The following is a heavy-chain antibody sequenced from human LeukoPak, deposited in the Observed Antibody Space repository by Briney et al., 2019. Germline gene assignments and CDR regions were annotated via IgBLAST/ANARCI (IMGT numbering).Heavy chain of an antibody. V-gene: IGHV4-4*02. CDR1: GGSISSSNW. D-gene: IGHD6-13*01. CDR3: ARGRYVTTRGGAAAGFLDY. J-gene: IGHJ4*02. Sequence: SETLSLTCAVSGGSISSSNWWSWVRQPPGKGLEWIGEIYHSGSTNYNPSLKSRVTISVDKSKNQFSLKLSSVTAADTAVYYCARGRYVTTRGGAAAGFLDYWGQGTLVTVST. CDR2: IYHSGST.